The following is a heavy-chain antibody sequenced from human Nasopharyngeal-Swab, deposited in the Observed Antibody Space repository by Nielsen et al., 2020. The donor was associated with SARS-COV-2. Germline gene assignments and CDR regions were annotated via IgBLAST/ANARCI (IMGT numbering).Heavy chain of an antibody. V-gene: IGHV3-33*01. Sequence: LSLTCSAPGFPFCRYCMHWVRQAPGKGLEWVAVIWYDGSNKYYADSVKGRFTISRDNSKNTLYLQMNSLRAEDTAVYYCARDDYGDYGEPFDYWGQGTLVTVSS. CDR2: IWYDGSNK. J-gene: IGHJ4*02. CDR1: GFPFCRYC. CDR3: ARDDYGDYGEPFDY. D-gene: IGHD4-17*01.